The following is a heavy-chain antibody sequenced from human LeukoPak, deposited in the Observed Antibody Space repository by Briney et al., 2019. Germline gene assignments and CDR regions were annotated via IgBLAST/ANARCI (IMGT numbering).Heavy chain of an antibody. Sequence: ASVKVSCTASGYTFTGYYMHWVRQAPGQGLEWMGRINPNSGGTNYAQKFQGRVTMTRDTSISTAYMELSRLRSDDTAVYYCARDMGSSSWYDYWGQGTLVTVSS. CDR3: ARDMGSSSWYDY. D-gene: IGHD6-13*01. CDR2: INPNSGGT. V-gene: IGHV1-2*06. CDR1: GYTFTGYY. J-gene: IGHJ4*02.